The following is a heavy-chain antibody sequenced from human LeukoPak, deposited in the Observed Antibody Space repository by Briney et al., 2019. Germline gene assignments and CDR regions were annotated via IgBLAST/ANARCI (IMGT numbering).Heavy chain of an antibody. Sequence: ETLSLTCTVSGGSISSYYWSWIRQPPGKALEWLAHIFSNDEKSYSTSLKSRLTISKNTSKSQVVLTMTNMDPVDTATYYCARIHLDDYGDYAPRDYWGQGTLVTVSS. J-gene: IGHJ4*02. V-gene: IGHV2-26*01. CDR2: IFSNDEK. CDR3: ARIHLDDYGDYAPRDY. CDR1: GGSISSYYW. D-gene: IGHD4-17*01.